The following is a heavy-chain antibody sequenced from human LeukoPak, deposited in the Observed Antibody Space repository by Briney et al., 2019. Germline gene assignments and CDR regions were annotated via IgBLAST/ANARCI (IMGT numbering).Heavy chain of an antibody. CDR1: GYTFTNYD. J-gene: IGHJ5*02. D-gene: IGHD6-13*01. CDR3: ARTQHLVLRSPLDP. Sequence: ASVKVSCKASGYTFTNYDIHWVRQATGQGLEWMGWMNPYSANTGHAQNFQGRITITRNTSISTAYMELSSLRSEDTAVYYCARTQHLVLRSPLDPWGQGTLVTVSS. V-gene: IGHV1-8*03. CDR2: MNPYSANT.